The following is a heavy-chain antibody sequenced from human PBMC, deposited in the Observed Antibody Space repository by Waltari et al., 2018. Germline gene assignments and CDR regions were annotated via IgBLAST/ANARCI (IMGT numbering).Heavy chain of an antibody. Sequence: EVQLAQSGAEVKKPGESLKITCKGSGYRFSSHWISWVRQVPGKGLEWMGIIFPGASDTRYSPSYQGQVTISADKSTSTAYLQWSSLRAPDTAMYYCARSSTAAGDALDIWGQGTMVTVSS. CDR2: IFPGASDT. J-gene: IGHJ3*02. CDR1: GYRFSSHW. V-gene: IGHV5-51*01. D-gene: IGHD6-13*01. CDR3: ARSSTAAGDALDI.